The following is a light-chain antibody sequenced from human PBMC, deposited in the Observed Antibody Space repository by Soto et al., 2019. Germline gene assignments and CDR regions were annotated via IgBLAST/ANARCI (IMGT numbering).Light chain of an antibody. CDR2: KAS. V-gene: IGKV1-5*03. CDR3: QQYNSYPYT. Sequence: DIQMTQSPSTLSASVGDRVTITCRASQSISSWLAWYQQXXXXAPKLLIYKASSLESGVPSRFSGSGSGTEFTLTISSLQPDDFATYYCQQYNSYPYTFGQGTKLEIK. J-gene: IGKJ2*01. CDR1: QSISSW.